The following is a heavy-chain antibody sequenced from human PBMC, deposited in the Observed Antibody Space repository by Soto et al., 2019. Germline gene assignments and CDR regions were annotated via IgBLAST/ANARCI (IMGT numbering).Heavy chain of an antibody. V-gene: IGHV3-30*03. Sequence: PEGSLRLSCAASGFTFSSYVMHWVRQAPGKGLEWVSVISYHGVNKYYADSVKGRFTISRDNAKNTLYLQMNSLRAEDTAVYYCARPLRRGWFYFDYWGQGTLVTVSS. CDR2: ISYHGVNK. D-gene: IGHD3-10*01. CDR1: GFTFSSYV. J-gene: IGHJ4*02. CDR3: ARPLRRGWFYFDY.